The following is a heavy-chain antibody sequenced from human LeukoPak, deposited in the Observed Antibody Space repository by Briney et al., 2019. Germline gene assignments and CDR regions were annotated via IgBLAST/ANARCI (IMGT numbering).Heavy chain of an antibody. CDR3: AREWRPNYYVPLTRPFDI. CDR1: GGSFSGYY. CDR2: INHSGST. D-gene: IGHD3-10*02. J-gene: IGHJ3*02. V-gene: IGHV4-34*01. Sequence: PSETLSLTCAVYGGSFSGYYWSWIRQPPGKGLEWIGEINHSGSTNYNPSLKSRVTISVDTSKNQFSLKLSSVTAADTAVYYCAREWRPNYYVPLTRPFDIWGQGTMVTVSS.